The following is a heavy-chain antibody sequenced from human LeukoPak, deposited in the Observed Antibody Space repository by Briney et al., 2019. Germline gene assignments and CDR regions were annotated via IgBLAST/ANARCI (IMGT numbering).Heavy chain of an antibody. CDR1: GYTFTSYA. J-gene: IGHJ5*02. Sequence: ASVKVSCKASGYTFTSYAMHWVRQAPGQGLEWMGWINAGNGNTKYSQKFQGRVTITRDTSASTAYMELSSLRSEDTAVYYCARGVGYCSSTSCYGNNWFDPWGQGTLVTVSS. CDR2: INAGNGNT. V-gene: IGHV1-3*01. D-gene: IGHD2-2*03. CDR3: ARGVGYCSSTSCYGNNWFDP.